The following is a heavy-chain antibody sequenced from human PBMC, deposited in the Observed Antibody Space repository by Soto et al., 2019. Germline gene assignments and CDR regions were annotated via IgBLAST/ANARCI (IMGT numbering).Heavy chain of an antibody. V-gene: IGHV3-7*01. CDR1: GLTFSSYW. J-gene: IGHJ5*02. D-gene: IGHD3-10*01. CDR2: IKQDGSEK. CDR3: ARGEAIGDDP. Sequence: EVQLVESGGGLAQPGGSLRLSCAASGLTFSSYWMTWVRQAPGKGLEWEANIKQDGSEKYYVDSVKGRFTISRDNAKNSLYLQMNNLRVEDTAVYYCARGEAIGDDPWGHGTLVTVSS.